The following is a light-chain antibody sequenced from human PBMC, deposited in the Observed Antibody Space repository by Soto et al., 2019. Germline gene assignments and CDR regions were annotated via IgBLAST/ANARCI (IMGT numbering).Light chain of an antibody. V-gene: IGKV3D-20*02. CDR2: GAS. CDR3: QQRQYWPPIT. Sequence: EIVLTQSPGTLSLSPGERATLSCRASQSVSSSYLAWYQRKPGQAPRLLIYGASSRATGIPDRFSGSGSGTDFTLTISRLEPEDFAVYYCQQRQYWPPITFGQGTRLEIK. CDR1: QSVSSSY. J-gene: IGKJ5*01.